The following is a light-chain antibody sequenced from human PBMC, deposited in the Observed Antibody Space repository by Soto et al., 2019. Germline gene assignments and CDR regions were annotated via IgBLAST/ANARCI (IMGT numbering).Light chain of an antibody. V-gene: IGKV3-11*01. CDR2: DAS. Sequence: EILMTQSPATLSVSPGERATLSCRASQSVSSNLAWYQQKPGQAPRLLIYDASNRATGIPARFSGSGSGTDFTLTISSLEPEDFAVYYCQQRSNWPPWTFGQGTKVDIK. CDR3: QQRSNWPPWT. J-gene: IGKJ1*01. CDR1: QSVSSN.